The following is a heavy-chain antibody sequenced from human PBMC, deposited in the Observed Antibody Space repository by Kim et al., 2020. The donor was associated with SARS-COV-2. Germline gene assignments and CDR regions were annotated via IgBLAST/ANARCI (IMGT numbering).Heavy chain of an antibody. CDR2: GT. V-gene: IGHV1-2*02. CDR3: ARVNLPSPFDY. J-gene: IGHJ4*02. Sequence: GTNEDQKFKGRVTRTRDTSISTAYMELRRLRSDDTAVYYCARVNLPSPFDYWGQGTLVTVSS.